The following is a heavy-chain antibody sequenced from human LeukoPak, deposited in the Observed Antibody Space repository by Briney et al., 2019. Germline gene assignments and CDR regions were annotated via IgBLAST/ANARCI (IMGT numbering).Heavy chain of an antibody. V-gene: IGHV3-7*01. CDR1: GFIFDSYW. CDR3: ARVRSAAAGPLDY. CDR2: INHDATEK. Sequence: PGLSLRLSCVASGFIFDSYWMNWVRQAPGRGLEWVANINHDATEKYYVDSVKGRFTISRDNAKKSLYLQMNRLRADDTAVYHCARVRSAAAGPLDYWGQGTLVTVSS. J-gene: IGHJ4*02. D-gene: IGHD6-13*01.